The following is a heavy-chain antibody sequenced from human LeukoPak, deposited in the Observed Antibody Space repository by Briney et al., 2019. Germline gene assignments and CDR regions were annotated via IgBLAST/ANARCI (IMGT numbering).Heavy chain of an antibody. CDR2: TYYRSKWYN. CDR3: ARVTTTSLSYYYYGMDV. V-gene: IGHV6-1*01. J-gene: IGHJ6*02. D-gene: IGHD4-17*01. CDR1: GDSVSSNSAA. Sequence: SQTLSLTCAISGDSVSSNSAAWHWIRQSPSRGLEWLGRTYYRSKWYNDYAVSVKSRITINPDTSKNQFSLQLNSVTPEDTAVYYCARVTTTSLSYYYYGMDVWGQGTTVTVSS.